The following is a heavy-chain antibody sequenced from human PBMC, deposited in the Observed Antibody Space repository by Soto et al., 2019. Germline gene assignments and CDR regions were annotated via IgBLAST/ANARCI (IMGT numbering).Heavy chain of an antibody. Sequence: SVKVSCKASGGTFSSYAISWVRQAPGQGLEWLGGIIPIFGIANYAQKFKGRVTITADESTSTASPELSSLRSEDTAVYYCARARITTWYCYYGMDVWGQGTTVTVSS. CDR3: ARARITTWYCYYGMDV. D-gene: IGHD1-20*01. J-gene: IGHJ6*02. V-gene: IGHV1-69*13. CDR2: IIPIFGIA. CDR1: GGTFSSYA.